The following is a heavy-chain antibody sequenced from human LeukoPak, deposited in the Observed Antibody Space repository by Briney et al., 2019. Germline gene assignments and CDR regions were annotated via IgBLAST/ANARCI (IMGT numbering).Heavy chain of an antibody. CDR2: INQDESEK. CDR3: ARDRGECTNGVCYYHDFDY. V-gene: IGHV3-7*01. D-gene: IGHD2-8*01. CDR1: GFTFGTSW. Sequence: PGGSLRLSCAASGFTFGTSWMNWVRQAPGKGLQWVANINQDESEKYYVDSVKGRFTISRDNAKNSLSLHMNSLRAEDTAVYYCARDRGECTNGVCYYHDFDYWGQGTLVTVSS. J-gene: IGHJ4*02.